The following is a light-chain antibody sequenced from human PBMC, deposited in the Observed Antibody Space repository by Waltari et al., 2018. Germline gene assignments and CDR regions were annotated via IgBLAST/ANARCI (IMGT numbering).Light chain of an antibody. CDR1: QSVGRS. CDR3: QHYVRLPAT. V-gene: IGKV3-20*01. CDR2: GAS. Sequence: ELVLTQSPGTLSWSTGERATLSCRARQSVGRSLAWSQQQRGQAPRLLIDGASSRATGIPDRFSGSGSGTDFSLTISRLEPEDFAVYYCQHYVRLPATFGQGTDVEIK. J-gene: IGKJ1*01.